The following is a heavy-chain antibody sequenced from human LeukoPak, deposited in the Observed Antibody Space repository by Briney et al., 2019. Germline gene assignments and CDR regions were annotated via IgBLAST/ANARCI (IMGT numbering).Heavy chain of an antibody. CDR1: GFTFSSYG. V-gene: IGHV3-30*18. Sequence: GGSLRLTCAASGFTFSSYGMHWVRQAPGKGLEWVAVISYDGSNKYYADSVKGRFTISRDNSKNTLYLQMNSLRAEDTAVYYCAKDFDYWGQGTLVTVSS. J-gene: IGHJ4*02. CDR3: AKDFDY. CDR2: ISYDGSNK.